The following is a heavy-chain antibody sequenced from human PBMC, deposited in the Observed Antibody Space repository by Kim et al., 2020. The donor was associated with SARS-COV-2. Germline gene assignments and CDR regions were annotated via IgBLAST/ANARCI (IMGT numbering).Heavy chain of an antibody. CDR1: GGTFSSYA. D-gene: IGHD5-12*01. V-gene: IGHV1-69*04. J-gene: IGHJ4*02. CDR2: IIPILGIA. Sequence: SVKVSCKASGGTFSSYAISWVRQAPGQGLEWMGRIIPILGIANYAQKFQGRVTITADKSTSTAYMELSSLRSEDTAVYYCARRKLRDGYTRSPFDYWGQGTLVTVSS. CDR3: ARRKLRDGYTRSPFDY.